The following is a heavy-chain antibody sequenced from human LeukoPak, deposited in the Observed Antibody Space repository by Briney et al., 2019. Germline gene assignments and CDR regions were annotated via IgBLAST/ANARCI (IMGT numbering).Heavy chain of an antibody. D-gene: IGHD3-10*01. J-gene: IGHJ4*02. CDR1: GFTFSSYT. CDR3: ARLVGNYASGKFDS. CDR2: ISGNSNYI. Sequence: GGSLRLSCAASGFTFSSYTMTWVRQAPGKGLEWVSSISGNSNYILYARSLKGRFTVSRGDYSLYLQLHSLRAEDTAVYYCARLVGNYASGKFDSWGQGTLVTVSS. V-gene: IGHV3-21*01.